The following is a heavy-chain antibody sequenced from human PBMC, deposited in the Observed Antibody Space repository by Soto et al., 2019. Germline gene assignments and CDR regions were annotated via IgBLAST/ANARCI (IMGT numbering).Heavy chain of an antibody. CDR1: GGTFSSYA. CDR2: IIPISDTT. J-gene: IGHJ6*02. V-gene: IGHV1-69*01. Sequence: QVQLVQSGAEVKKPGSSVKVSCKASGGTFSSYAISWVRQAPGQGLEWMGGIIPISDTTNYAQKFQGRVTVTADESTSTAYMELSSLRSEDTAVYYCARSQGSSTSLEIYYYYYYGMDGWGHGTTVTVSS. D-gene: IGHD2-2*01. CDR3: ARSQGSSTSLEIYYYYYYGMDG.